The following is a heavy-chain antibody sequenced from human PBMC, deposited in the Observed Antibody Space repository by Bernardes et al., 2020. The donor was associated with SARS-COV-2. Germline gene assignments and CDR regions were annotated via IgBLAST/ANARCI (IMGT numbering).Heavy chain of an antibody. CDR3: ARGFLRTGFDS. J-gene: IGHJ4*02. V-gene: IGHV6-1*01. Sequence: TLPLTCAISGDSVSSAAWNWIRQSPSRGLAWLGRTYYMSQWNTDYAFSMKSRITINSDTSKNHFSLQLNSVIPEDTAMYFCARGFLRTGFDSWGQGTLVTVSS. CDR2: TYYMSQWNT. CDR1: GDSVSSAA.